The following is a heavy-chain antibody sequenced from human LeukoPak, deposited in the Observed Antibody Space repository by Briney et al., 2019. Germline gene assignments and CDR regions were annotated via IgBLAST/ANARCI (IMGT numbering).Heavy chain of an antibody. Sequence: WETLSLTCAVYGGSLSGYYWSWIRQPPGKGLEWIGEINHSGSTNYNPSLKSRVTISVDTSKNQFSLKLSSVTAADTAVYYCARDHRMDYWGQGTLVTVSS. CDR3: ARDHRMDY. D-gene: IGHD2-8*01. CDR2: INHSGST. V-gene: IGHV4-34*01. CDR1: GGSLSGYY. J-gene: IGHJ4*02.